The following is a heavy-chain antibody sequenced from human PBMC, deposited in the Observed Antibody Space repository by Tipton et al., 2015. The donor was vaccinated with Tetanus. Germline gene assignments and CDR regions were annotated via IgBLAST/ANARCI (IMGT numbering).Heavy chain of an antibody. CDR2: IYYSGST. V-gene: IGHV4-31*03. CDR1: GGSISSGDYY. J-gene: IGHJ6*02. D-gene: IGHD3-9*01. Sequence: TLSLTCTVSGGSISSGDYYWSWIRQHPGKGLEWIGYIYYSGSTYYNPSLKSRVTISVDTSKNQFSLKLSSVTAAGTAEYYCAGVRYYDILTGYYGVGVDRLYGMDVWGQGTTVTVS. CDR3: AGVRYYDILTGYYGVGVDRLYGMDV.